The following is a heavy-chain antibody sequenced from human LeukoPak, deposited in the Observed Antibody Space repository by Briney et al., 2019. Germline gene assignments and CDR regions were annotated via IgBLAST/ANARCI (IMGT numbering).Heavy chain of an antibody. V-gene: IGHV3-23*01. CDR2: ISGSGGST. D-gene: IGHD3-10*01. Sequence: GGSLRLSCAASGFAFSSYAMSWVRQAPGKGLEWVSAISGSGGSTYYADSVKGRFTISRDNSKNTLYLQMNSLRAEDTAVYYCAKVYNYYGSGSSTRVYYFDYWGQGTLVTVSS. CDR3: AKVYNYYGSGSSTRVYYFDY. J-gene: IGHJ4*02. CDR1: GFAFSSYA.